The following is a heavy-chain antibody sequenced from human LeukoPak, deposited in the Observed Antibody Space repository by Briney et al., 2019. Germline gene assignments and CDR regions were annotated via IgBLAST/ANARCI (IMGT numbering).Heavy chain of an antibody. J-gene: IGHJ3*02. CDR1: GGSISSYY. CDR2: IYYSGST. Sequence: PPETLSLTCTVSGGSISSYYWSWIRQPPGKGLEWIGYIYYSGSTNYNPSLKSRVTISVDTSKNQFSLKLSSVTAADTAVYYCARDYGDYSLDIWGQGTMVTVSS. V-gene: IGHV4-59*01. D-gene: IGHD4-17*01. CDR3: ARDYGDYSLDI.